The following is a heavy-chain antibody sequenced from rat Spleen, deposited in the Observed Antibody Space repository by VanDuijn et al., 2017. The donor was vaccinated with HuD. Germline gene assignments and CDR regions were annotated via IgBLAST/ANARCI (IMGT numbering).Heavy chain of an antibody. CDR2: ITNSGGSST. V-gene: IGHV5-27*01. CDR1: GFTFSNYY. D-gene: IGHD1-2*01. Sequence: EVQLVESGGGLVQPGRSLKLSCAASGFTFSNYYMAWVRQAPTKGLEWVASITNSGGSSTYYRDSVKGRFTISRDNAKSTLYLQMDSLRSEDTATYYCTTDSSYILHYYVMDAWGQGVMVTVSS. J-gene: IGHJ4*01. CDR3: TTDSSYILHYYVMDA.